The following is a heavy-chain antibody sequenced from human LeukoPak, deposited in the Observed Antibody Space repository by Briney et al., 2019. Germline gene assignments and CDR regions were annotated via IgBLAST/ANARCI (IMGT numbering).Heavy chain of an antibody. V-gene: IGHV3-30*18. D-gene: IGHD5-18*01. CDR3: AKDVRYSYGQYYYYYYGMDV. J-gene: IGHJ6*02. CDR1: GFTFSSYG. CDR2: ISYDGSNK. Sequence: PGGSLRLSCAASGFTFSSYGMHWVRQAPGKGLEWVAVISYDGSNKYYADSVKGRFTISRDNSKNALYLQMNSLRAEDTAVYYCAKDVRYSYGQYYYYYYGMDVWGQGTTVTVSS.